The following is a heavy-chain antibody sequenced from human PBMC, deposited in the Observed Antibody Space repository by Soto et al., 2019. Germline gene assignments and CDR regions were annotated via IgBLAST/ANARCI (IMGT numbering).Heavy chain of an antibody. D-gene: IGHD1-7*01. CDR1: GGSFSGYY. Sequence: PSETLSLTCAVYGGSFSGYYWSWIRQPPGKGLEWIGEINHSGSTNYNPSLKSRVTISVVSSKNQFSLKLISVTAADTVVFYCARQRRDWNYDSAFDYWGQGALVTVSS. J-gene: IGHJ4*02. V-gene: IGHV4-34*01. CDR3: ARQRRDWNYDSAFDY. CDR2: INHSGST.